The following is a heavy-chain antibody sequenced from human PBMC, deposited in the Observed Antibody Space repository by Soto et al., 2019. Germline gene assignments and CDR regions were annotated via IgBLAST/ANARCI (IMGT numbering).Heavy chain of an antibody. Sequence: QVQLVQSGAEVKKPGASVKVSCKASGYTFTNYGINWVRQAPGQGLEWLGWVSAYNGERRYAQRVQARVIMTTDTSTTTPYMELRSLRSDDTAVYYCSRGTSIPSSVDYWGQGTLVTVSS. D-gene: IGHD2-2*02. CDR1: GYTFTNYG. J-gene: IGHJ4*01. CDR2: VSAYNGER. CDR3: SRGTSIPSSVDY. V-gene: IGHV1-18*01.